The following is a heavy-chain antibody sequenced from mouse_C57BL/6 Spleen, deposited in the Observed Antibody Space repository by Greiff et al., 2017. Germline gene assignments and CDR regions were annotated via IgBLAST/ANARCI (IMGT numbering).Heavy chain of an antibody. V-gene: IGHV2-2*01. CDR1: GFSLTSYG. D-gene: IGHD2-4*01. J-gene: IGHJ4*01. Sequence: VQLQQSGPGLVQPSQSLSITCTVSGFSLTSYGVHWVRQSPGKGLEWLGVIWSGGSTDYNAAFISRLSISKDNSESQVFFKMNSLQADDTAIYYCARANDYDLSMAMDYWGQATSVTVSS. CDR3: ARANDYDLSMAMDY. CDR2: IWSGGST.